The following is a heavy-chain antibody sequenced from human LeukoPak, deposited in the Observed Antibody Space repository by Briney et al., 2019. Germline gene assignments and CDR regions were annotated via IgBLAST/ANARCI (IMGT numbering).Heavy chain of an antibody. CDR3: AGLDTALVFDYFDY. V-gene: IGHV3-30*04. CDR2: ISYDGSSK. Sequence: GRSLRLSCAASGFTFSSYSMHWVRQAPGKGLEWVAVISYDGSSKYYADSVKGRFTISRDNSMNTLYLQMNSLRPEDTAVYYCAGLDTALVFDYFDYWGLGTLVPVSS. J-gene: IGHJ4*02. D-gene: IGHD5-18*01. CDR1: GFTFSSYS.